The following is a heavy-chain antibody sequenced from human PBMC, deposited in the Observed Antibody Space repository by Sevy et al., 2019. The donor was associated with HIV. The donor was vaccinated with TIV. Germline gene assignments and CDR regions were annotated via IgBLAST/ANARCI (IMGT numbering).Heavy chain of an antibody. CDR2: IYHSGST. Sequence: SETLSLTCAVSGYSISSGYYWGWIRQPPGKGLEWIGSIYHSGSTYYNPSLKSRVTISVDTSKNQFSLKLGSLTAADTAVYYCARDLGSGWPDYYYYYMDVWGKGTTVTVSS. D-gene: IGHD6-19*01. CDR3: ARDLGSGWPDYYYYYMDV. V-gene: IGHV4-38-2*02. J-gene: IGHJ6*03. CDR1: GYSISSGYY.